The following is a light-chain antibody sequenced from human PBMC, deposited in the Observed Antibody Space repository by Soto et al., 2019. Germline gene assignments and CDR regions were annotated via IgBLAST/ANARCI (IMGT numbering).Light chain of an antibody. V-gene: IGKV3-11*01. CDR2: DAF. CDR1: QSVSNY. Sequence: EIVLTQSPATLSLSPGERATLSCRASQSVSNYLAWYQEEPGQAPRLLIYDAFNRATGIPARFSGSGSGTDFTLTISSLEPEDFAVYYCHQRSSWPITFGQGTRLEIK. J-gene: IGKJ5*01. CDR3: HQRSSWPIT.